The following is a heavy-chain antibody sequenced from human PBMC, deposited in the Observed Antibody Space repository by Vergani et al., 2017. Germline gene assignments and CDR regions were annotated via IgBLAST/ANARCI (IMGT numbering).Heavy chain of an antibody. J-gene: IGHJ4*02. CDR1: GFTSSYYA. Sequence: VHLVESGGGVVQPGRSLRLSCVVSGFTSSYYAMSWVRQAPGKGLEWVSAISGSGGSTYYADSVKGRFTISRDNSKNTLYLQMNSLRAEDTAVYYCAKNVVRITIFGVERPAGGLDYWGQGTLVTVSA. CDR2: ISGSGGST. V-gene: IGHV3-23*04. CDR3: AKNVVRITIFGVERPAGGLDY. D-gene: IGHD3-3*01.